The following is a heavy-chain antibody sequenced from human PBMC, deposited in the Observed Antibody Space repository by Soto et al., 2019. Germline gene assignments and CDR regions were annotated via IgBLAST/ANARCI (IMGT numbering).Heavy chain of an antibody. CDR1: GGTFSSYT. J-gene: IGHJ4*02. Sequence: QVQLVQSGAEVKKPGSSVKVSCKASGGTFSSYTISWVRQAPGQGLEWMGRIIPILGIANYAQKFQGRVTITAEKSTSTAYMELSSLRSEDTAVYYWARHSGQPKIRFLEWFQNWGQGTLVTVSS. CDR3: ARHSGQPKIRFLEWFQN. V-gene: IGHV1-69*02. CDR2: IIPILGIA. D-gene: IGHD3-3*01.